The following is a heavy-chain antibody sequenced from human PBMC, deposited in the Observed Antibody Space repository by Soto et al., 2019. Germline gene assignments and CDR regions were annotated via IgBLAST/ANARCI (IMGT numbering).Heavy chain of an antibody. CDR3: ARGVVPAAIGADYYYYGMDV. V-gene: IGHV3-13*01. CDR1: GFTFSSFD. D-gene: IGHD2-2*01. Sequence: GGSLRLSCAASGFTFSSFDMHWVLQATGKGLEWVSAIGTAGDTYYPGSVKGRFTISRENAKNSLYLQMNSLRAEDTAVYYCARGVVPAAIGADYYYYGMDVWGQGTTVTVSS. CDR2: IGTAGDT. J-gene: IGHJ6*02.